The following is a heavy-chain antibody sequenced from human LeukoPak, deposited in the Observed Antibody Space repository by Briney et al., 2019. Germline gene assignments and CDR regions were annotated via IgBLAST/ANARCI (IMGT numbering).Heavy chain of an antibody. V-gene: IGHV1-18*01. D-gene: IGHD4-17*01. J-gene: IGHJ4*02. Sequence: ASVKVSCKASGYTFTSYGISWVRQAPRQGLEWMGWISAYNGNTNYAQKLQGRVTMTTDTSTSTAYMELRSLRSDDTAVYYCARDDYGDYVPDYWGQGTLVTVSS. CDR3: ARDDYGDYVPDY. CDR2: ISAYNGNT. CDR1: GYTFTSYG.